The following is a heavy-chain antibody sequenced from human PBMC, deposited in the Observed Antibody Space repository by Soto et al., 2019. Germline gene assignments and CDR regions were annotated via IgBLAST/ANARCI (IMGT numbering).Heavy chain of an antibody. D-gene: IGHD3-22*01. J-gene: IGHJ4*02. CDR3: ARDNTYYYDSSGYYSN. Sequence: GASVKVSCKASGGTFSSYAISWVRQAPGQGLEWMGGVIPIFGTANYAQKFQGRVTITADKSTSTAYMELSSLRSEDTAVYYCARDNTYYYDSSGYYSNWGQGTLVTVAS. CDR1: GGTFSSYA. V-gene: IGHV1-69*06. CDR2: VIPIFGTA.